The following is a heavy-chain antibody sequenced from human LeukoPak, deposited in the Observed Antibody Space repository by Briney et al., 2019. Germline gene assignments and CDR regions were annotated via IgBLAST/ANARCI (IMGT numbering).Heavy chain of an antibody. CDR1: GFTFSSYG. V-gene: IGHV3-33*01. CDR3: ARDHSRMATTLNY. D-gene: IGHD5-24*01. J-gene: IGHJ4*02. Sequence: GRSLRLSCAASGFTFSSYGMHWVRQAPGKGLEWVAVIWYDGSNKYYADSVKGRFTISRDNSKNTLYLQMNSLRAEDTAVYYCARDHSRMATTLNYWGQRTLVTVSS. CDR2: IWYDGSNK.